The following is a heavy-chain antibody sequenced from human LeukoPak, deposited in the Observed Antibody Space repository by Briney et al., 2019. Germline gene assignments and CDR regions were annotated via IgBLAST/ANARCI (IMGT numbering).Heavy chain of an antibody. CDR1: GGSISSDW. D-gene: IGHD3-22*01. J-gene: IGHJ4*02. CDR2: IYYSGIT. V-gene: IGHV4-59*08. Sequence: SETLSLTCAVSGGSISSDWWTWVRQPPGKGLEWIGYIYYSGITNYNPSLKSRVTISVDTSKNQFSLKLSSVTAADTAVYYCARQGRVVSSEIDYWGQGSLVTVSS. CDR3: ARQGRVVSSEIDY.